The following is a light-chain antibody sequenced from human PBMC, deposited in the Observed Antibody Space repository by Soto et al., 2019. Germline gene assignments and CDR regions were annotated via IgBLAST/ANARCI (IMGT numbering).Light chain of an antibody. V-gene: IGKV1-13*02. CDR2: DVS. Sequence: AIPLTQSPSSLSASVGDRVTITCRASQDIRGALAWYQQKPGKAPKILIYDVSILESGVPSMFSGSSSGTDFTLTISSLQPGDFATYYCQQFNSYQITFGQGTRLEIK. CDR1: QDIRGA. J-gene: IGKJ5*01. CDR3: QQFNSYQIT.